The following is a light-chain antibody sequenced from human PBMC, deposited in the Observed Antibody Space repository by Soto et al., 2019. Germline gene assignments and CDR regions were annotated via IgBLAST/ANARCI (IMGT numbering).Light chain of an antibody. V-gene: IGKV3-11*01. CDR1: QSVSSY. CDR2: DAS. Sequence: EIVLTQSPATLSLSPGERATLSCRASQSVSSYLAWYHQKPGQTPSLLIYDASNRAPGLPARFSGSGSGTDVTLTISGQEHEDSAVYYCQHHSNFPPTFGQGTKLEIK. CDR3: QHHSNFPPT. J-gene: IGKJ2*01.